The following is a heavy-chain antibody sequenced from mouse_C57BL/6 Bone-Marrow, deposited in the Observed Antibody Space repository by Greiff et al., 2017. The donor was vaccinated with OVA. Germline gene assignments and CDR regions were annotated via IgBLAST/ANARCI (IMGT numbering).Heavy chain of an antibody. CDR3: ARSVYYDDSSPSYWYFDV. CDR1: GYTFTSYW. Sequence: QVQLQQPGAELVKPGASVKLSCKASGYTFTSYWMHWVKQRPGQGLEWIGMIHPNSGSTNYNEKFKSKATLTVDKSSSTAYMQLSSLTSEDSAVYYCARSVYYDDSSPSYWYFDVWGTGTTVTVSS. CDR2: IHPNSGST. J-gene: IGHJ1*03. D-gene: IGHD1-1*01. V-gene: IGHV1-64*01.